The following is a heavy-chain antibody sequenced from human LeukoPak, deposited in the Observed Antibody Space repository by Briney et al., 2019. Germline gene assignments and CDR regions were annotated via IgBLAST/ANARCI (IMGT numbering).Heavy chain of an antibody. CDR1: GYTFTSFF. CDR3: ARDYRGSGSLTTFDS. CDR2: INPRGGSA. V-gene: IGHV1-46*01. Sequence: ASVKVSCKASGYTFTSFFMHWVRQAPGQGLEWMGIINPRGGSATSAQRFQGRLTVTRDTSTSTVYMELSSLTSEDTAVYYCARDYRGSGSLTTFDSWGQGTLVTVSS. D-gene: IGHD3-10*01. J-gene: IGHJ4*02.